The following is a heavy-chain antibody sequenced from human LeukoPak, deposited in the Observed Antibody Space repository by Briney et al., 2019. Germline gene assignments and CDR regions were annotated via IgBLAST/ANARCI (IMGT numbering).Heavy chain of an antibody. CDR1: GFTFSNYG. D-gene: IGHD4-17*01. J-gene: IGHJ4*02. CDR3: ARAGGSTVSHSDY. CDR2: ISYDGGNE. V-gene: IGHV3-30*03. Sequence: GGSLRLSCAASGFTFSNYGMHWVRQAPGKGLEWVAVISYDGGNEYYADSVKGRFTISRDNSKNTLYLQMNSLRAEDTAVYYCARAGGSTVSHSDYWGQGTLVTVSS.